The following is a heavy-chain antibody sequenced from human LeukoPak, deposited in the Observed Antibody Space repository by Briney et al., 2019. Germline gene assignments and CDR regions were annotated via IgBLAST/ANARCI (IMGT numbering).Heavy chain of an antibody. V-gene: IGHV4-39*07. CDR3: AGREPRGPFPLDY. CDR1: GGSISSSSYY. Sequence: SETLSLTCTVSGGSISSSSYYWGWIRQPPGKGLEWIGSIYYSGSTYHNPSLKSRVTISVDTSKNQFSLKLSSVTAADTAVYYCAGREPRGPFPLDYWGQGTLVTVSS. J-gene: IGHJ4*02. D-gene: IGHD1-26*01. CDR2: IYYSGST.